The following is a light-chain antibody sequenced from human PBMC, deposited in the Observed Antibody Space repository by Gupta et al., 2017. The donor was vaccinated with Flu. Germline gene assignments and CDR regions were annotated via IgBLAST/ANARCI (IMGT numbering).Light chain of an antibody. Sequence: QSALTQPASVAGSPGQSITISCTATSSDIGGSNYVSWYQQHPGKAPKLIIYDVTNRPSGVSSRFSGSKSGNTASLTISGLEAEDESDYFCSSYTSTNTFYVFGTGTKVTVL. CDR3: SSYTSTNTFYV. J-gene: IGLJ1*01. CDR2: DVT. V-gene: IGLV2-14*01. CDR1: SSDIGGSNY.